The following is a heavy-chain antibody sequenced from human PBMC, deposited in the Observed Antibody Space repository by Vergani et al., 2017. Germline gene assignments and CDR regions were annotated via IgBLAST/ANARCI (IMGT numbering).Heavy chain of an antibody. CDR3: AKDLKELPLYYFDY. CDR1: GFTFSSYA. CDR2: ICGSGGST. V-gene: IGHV3-23*01. J-gene: IGHJ4*02. Sequence: EVQLLESGGGLVQPGGSLRLSCAASGFTFSSYAMSWVRQAPGKGLEWVSAICGSGGSTYYADSVKGRFTLSRDNSKNTLYLQMNSLRAEDTAVYYCAKDLKELPLYYFDYWGQGTLVTVSA. D-gene: IGHD1-26*01.